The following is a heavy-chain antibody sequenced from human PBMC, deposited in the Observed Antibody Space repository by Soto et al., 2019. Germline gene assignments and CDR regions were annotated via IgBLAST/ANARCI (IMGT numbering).Heavy chain of an antibody. J-gene: IGHJ4*02. CDR1: GYTFTSYA. CDR2: INTRYGYT. Sequence: ASVKVSCKASGYTFTSYAIHWVRQAPGQSLEWMGWINTRYGYTKYSQNFQGRVTFTRDTSAGTVYMQLSSLTSEDTAVYYCARDDSGFSGSHYIDYFNYWGQGALVTVSS. V-gene: IGHV1-3*04. D-gene: IGHD1-26*01. CDR3: ARDDSGFSGSHYIDYFNY.